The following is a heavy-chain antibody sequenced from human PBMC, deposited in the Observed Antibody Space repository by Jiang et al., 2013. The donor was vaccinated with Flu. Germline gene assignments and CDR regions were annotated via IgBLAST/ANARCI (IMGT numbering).Heavy chain of an antibody. J-gene: IGHJ4*02. D-gene: IGHD3-10*01. V-gene: IGHV5-51*01. Sequence: VQLVESGVEVKKTGESLKISCKGSGYSFTDYWIGWVRQMPGKGLEWMGIIYPGDSDTKYSPSFQGQVTISADHSSNTAYLQWTLKASDTAIYYCARLRGSAFDCWGQGTLVTVSS. CDR3: ARLRGSAFDC. CDR2: IYPGDSDT. CDR1: GYSFTDYW.